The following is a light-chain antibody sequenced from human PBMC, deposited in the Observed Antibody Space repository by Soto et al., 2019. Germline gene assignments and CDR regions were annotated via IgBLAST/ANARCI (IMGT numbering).Light chain of an antibody. J-gene: IGKJ4*01. CDR3: QQYGDSPLT. CDR2: GAS. V-gene: IGKV3-20*01. Sequence: EVVLTQSPGTLSLSPGERAILSCRASQSVSSGTYLAWYQQKPGQAPTLLIYGASTRAAGIPDRFSGSGSGTDFTLTITRLEPEDFAVYYCQQYGDSPLTFGGGTRVE. CDR1: QSVSSGTY.